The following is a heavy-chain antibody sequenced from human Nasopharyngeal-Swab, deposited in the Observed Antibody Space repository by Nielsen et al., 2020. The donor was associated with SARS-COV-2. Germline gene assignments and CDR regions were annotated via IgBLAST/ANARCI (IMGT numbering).Heavy chain of an antibody. V-gene: IGHV3-7*03. CDR3: ARDFVGQMDV. CDR2: IKQDGTLK. J-gene: IGHJ6*02. CDR1: GFTFSDYL. D-gene: IGHD3-10*01. Sequence: GGSLRLSCGGSGFTFSDYLMSWVRQSPEKGLAWVANIKQDGTLKSYVDSVKGRFITSRDNAKNSLDLQMNSLRVEDTAVYYCARDFVGQMDVWGQGTTVTVSS.